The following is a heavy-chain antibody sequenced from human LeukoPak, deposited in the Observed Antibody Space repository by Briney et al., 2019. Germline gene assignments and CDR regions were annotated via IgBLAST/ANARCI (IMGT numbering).Heavy chain of an antibody. CDR2: IYHSGST. CDR1: GGSISSGGYS. D-gene: IGHD2/OR15-2a*01. J-gene: IGHJ4*02. Sequence: SQTLSLTCAVSGGSISSGGYSWSWIRQPPGKGLEWIGYIYHSGSTYYNPSLESRVTISVDRSRNQFSLKLSSVTAADTAVYYCASRPLSMTTDPYFDHWGQGTLVTVSS. CDR3: ASRPLSMTTDPYFDH. V-gene: IGHV4-30-2*01.